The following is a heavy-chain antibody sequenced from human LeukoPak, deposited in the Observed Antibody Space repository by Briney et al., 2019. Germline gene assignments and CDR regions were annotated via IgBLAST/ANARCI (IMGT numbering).Heavy chain of an antibody. CDR2: IYYSGST. CDR3: ARQEWELTAY. Sequence: SETLSLTCTVSGGSISSSSYYWGWIRQPPGKGLEWIGSIYYSGSTYYNPSLESRVTISVDTSKNQFSLKLSSVTAADTAVYYCARQEWELTAYWGQGTLVTVSS. CDR1: GGSISSSSYY. V-gene: IGHV4-39*01. D-gene: IGHD1-26*01. J-gene: IGHJ4*02.